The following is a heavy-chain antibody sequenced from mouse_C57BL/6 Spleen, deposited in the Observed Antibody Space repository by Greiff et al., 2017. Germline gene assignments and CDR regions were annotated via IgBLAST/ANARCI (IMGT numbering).Heavy chain of an antibody. Sequence: EVKLEESGGGLVKPGGSLKLSCAASGFTFSSYAMSWVRQTPEKRLEWVATISDGGSYTYYPDNVKGRFTISRDNAKNNLYLQMSHLKSEDTAMYYCARGTGDFDYWGQGTTLTVSS. CDR2: ISDGGSYT. V-gene: IGHV5-4*03. D-gene: IGHD4-1*01. CDR3: ARGTGDFDY. J-gene: IGHJ2*01. CDR1: GFTFSSYA.